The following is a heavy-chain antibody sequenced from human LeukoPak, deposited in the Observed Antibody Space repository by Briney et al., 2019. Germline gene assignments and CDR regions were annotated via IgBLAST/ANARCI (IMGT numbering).Heavy chain of an antibody. J-gene: IGHJ5*01. D-gene: IGHD6-13*01. CDR2: IYFSGST. CDR1: GGSISSLY. V-gene: IGHV4-59*01. Sequence: NPSETLSLTCTVSGGSISSLYWSWIRQPPGKGLEWIGYIYFSGSTNYNPSPKSRVTISVDTSKNQFSLKLSSVTAADTAMYYCARGGYSGSWYQNWFDSWGQGTLVTVSS. CDR3: ARGGYSGSWYQNWFDS.